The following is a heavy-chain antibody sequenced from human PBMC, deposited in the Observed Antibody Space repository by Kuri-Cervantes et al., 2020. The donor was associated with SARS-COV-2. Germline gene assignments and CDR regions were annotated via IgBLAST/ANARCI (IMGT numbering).Heavy chain of an antibody. Sequence: LRLSCVVSGASITSGGYSWSWVRQPPGEGLEWIGFIYPGGSTSYNPSLQSRVTISMDGSENQFSLRLTPVTAADTAVYYCARVLDFDHHGFDVWGQGTLVTVSS. V-gene: IGHV4-30-2*01. J-gene: IGHJ3*01. D-gene: IGHD3-9*01. CDR1: GASITSGGYS. CDR3: ARVLDFDHHGFDV. CDR2: IYPGGST.